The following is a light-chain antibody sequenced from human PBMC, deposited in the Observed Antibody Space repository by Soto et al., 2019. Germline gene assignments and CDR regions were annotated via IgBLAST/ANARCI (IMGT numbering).Light chain of an antibody. Sequence: DIQMTQSPSSLSASVGDRVTITCRASQGITNSLAWYQQKPGQIPKLLIYAASTLQSGGPSRFRGSGSGTDFTLTISSLQPEEVATYYCQKYNSAPFTFGPGTKGDIK. CDR1: QGITNS. J-gene: IGKJ3*01. CDR3: QKYNSAPFT. CDR2: AAS. V-gene: IGKV1-27*01.